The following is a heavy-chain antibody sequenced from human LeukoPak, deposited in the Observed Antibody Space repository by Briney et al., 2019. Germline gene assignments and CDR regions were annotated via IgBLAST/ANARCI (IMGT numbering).Heavy chain of an antibody. CDR3: ARSDLYYFDY. Sequence: SETLSLTCTVSGGSISSSSYYWGWIRQPPGKGLEWIGSIYYSGSTYYNPSLKSRVAISVDTSKNQFSLKLSSVTAADTAVYYCARSDLYYFDYWGQGTLVTVSS. CDR2: IYYSGST. J-gene: IGHJ4*02. CDR1: GGSISSSSYY. V-gene: IGHV4-39*01.